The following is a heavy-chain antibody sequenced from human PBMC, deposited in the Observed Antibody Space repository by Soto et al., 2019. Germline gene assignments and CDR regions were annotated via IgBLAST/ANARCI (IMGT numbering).Heavy chain of an antibody. V-gene: IGHV3-23*04. D-gene: IGHD2-21*02. Sequence: EVQLVESGGGLVQPGGSLRLSCAASGFTFRNYAMNWVRRAPGKGLEWVSAINSGGVNTYYADSVKGRFTVSRDNAKNTLYLQMNSLRAEDTAVYYCARSRDCSQTSFRYFDYWGQGTLVTVSS. CDR1: GFTFRNYA. CDR3: ARSRDCSQTSFRYFDY. CDR2: INSGGVNT. J-gene: IGHJ4*02.